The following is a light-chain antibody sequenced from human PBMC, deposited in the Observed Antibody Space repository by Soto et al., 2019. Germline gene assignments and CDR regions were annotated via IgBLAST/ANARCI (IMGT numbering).Light chain of an antibody. CDR2: DAS. CDR3: QQYDDLPYT. J-gene: IGKJ2*01. CDR1: DDINNY. V-gene: IGKV1-33*01. Sequence: DIHMTQSPSTLSASVGDRVTIACQASDDINNYLSWFQQKPGKAPKLLIYDASKLEAGVPSRFSGSGSGADFTFTITSLQAEDTATYFCQQYDDLPYTFGQGTKLEIK.